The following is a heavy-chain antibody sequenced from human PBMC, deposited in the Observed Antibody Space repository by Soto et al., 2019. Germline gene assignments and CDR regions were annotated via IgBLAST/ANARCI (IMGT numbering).Heavy chain of an antibody. CDR1: GFIFSDYE. CDR2: ISDGGTTI. CDR3: VKEYGTGGTCFDAFDL. V-gene: IGHV3-48*03. J-gene: IGHJ3*01. Sequence: EAELVESGGGLVQPGGSLTLSCAASGFIFSDYEVDWVRQAPGRGPEWISYISDGGTTIYYAASVKGRFTISRDDAKKSLYLHMNNLRVDDTAIYFCVKEYGTGGTCFDAFDLWGQGTVVTVSS. D-gene: IGHD2-8*02.